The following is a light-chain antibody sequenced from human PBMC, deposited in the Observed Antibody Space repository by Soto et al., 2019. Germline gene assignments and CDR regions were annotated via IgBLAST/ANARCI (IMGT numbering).Light chain of an antibody. CDR1: RRDVGGFDS. CDR3: NSYTFISPPSYV. CDR2: HDT. J-gene: IGLJ1*01. Sequence: QSALTQPASVSGSPGQSITISCTGTRRDVGGFDSVSWFQQDPGKAPKLMNYHDTNRPSGVSNRLSGSKSGNTASVTISGLQAEDEADYYCNSYTFISPPSYVFGSGPKVTVL. V-gene: IGLV2-14*01.